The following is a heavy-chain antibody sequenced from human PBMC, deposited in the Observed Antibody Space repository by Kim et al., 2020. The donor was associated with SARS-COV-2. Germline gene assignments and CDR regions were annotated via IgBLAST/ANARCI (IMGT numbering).Heavy chain of an antibody. V-gene: IGHV3-48*02. Sequence: TTSYADTVRGRFTISRDNAKNSLYLQMNSLRDEDTAVYFCARGTGMVSFDSWGQGTLVTVSS. CDR3: ARGTGMVSFDS. CDR2: TT. J-gene: IGHJ4*02. D-gene: IGHD3-10*01.